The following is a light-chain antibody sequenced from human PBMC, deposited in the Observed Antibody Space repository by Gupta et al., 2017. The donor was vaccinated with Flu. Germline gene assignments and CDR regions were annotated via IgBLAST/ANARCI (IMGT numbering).Light chain of an antibody. Sequence: DIQLTQSPSTVSASVGDRVTITCRASQSLGKYLAWYQQKSGKAPKVLIYMTSGLQSGVPSRFSGSGSGTEFALTIDSLQPDDFATYYCHHNSQYLWTFGQGTKVEI. V-gene: IGKV1-5*03. CDR3: HHNSQYLWT. J-gene: IGKJ1*01. CDR2: MTS. CDR1: QSLGKY.